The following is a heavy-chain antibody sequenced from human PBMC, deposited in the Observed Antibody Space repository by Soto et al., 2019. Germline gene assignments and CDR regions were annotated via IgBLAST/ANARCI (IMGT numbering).Heavy chain of an antibody. V-gene: IGHV1-69*01. CDR2: IIPLFGTT. D-gene: IGHD3-10*01. CDR1: GDTFKNCV. CDR3: AAELGFGKLSVV. J-gene: IGHJ6*02. Sequence: QVQVVQSGVEVRRPGSSVKVSCKASGDTFKNCVISWVRQAPGQGLEWMGGIIPLFGTTDFAQRVQGRLTITTDESTTTAYMELSRLRSEDTATYYCAAELGFGKLSVVWGQGTTVIGSS.